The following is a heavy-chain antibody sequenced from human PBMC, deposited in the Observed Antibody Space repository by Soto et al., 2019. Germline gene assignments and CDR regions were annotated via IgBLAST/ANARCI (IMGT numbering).Heavy chain of an antibody. V-gene: IGHV3-30-3*01. CDR1: GFTFSSYA. CDR2: ISYDGSNK. CDR3: AGVDIVVVPAASWFDP. J-gene: IGHJ5*02. Sequence: PGGSLRLSCAASGFTFSSYAMHWVRQAPGKGLEWVAVISYDGSNKYYADSVKGRFTISRDNSKSTLYLQMNSLRAEDTAVYYCAGVDIVVVPAASWFDPWGQGTLVTVSS. D-gene: IGHD2-2*01.